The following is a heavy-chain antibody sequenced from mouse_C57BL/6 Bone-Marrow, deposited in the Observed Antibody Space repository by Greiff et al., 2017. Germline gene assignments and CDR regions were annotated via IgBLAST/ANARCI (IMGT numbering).Heavy chain of an antibody. D-gene: IGHD1-1*01. Sequence: EVQLVESGGGLVKPGGSLKLSCAASGFTFSDYGMHWVRQAPEKGLEWVAYISSGSSTIYYADTVKGRFTISRDNAKNTLFLQMTSLRSEDTAMYYCARLYYYGSRNWYFDVWGTGTTVTVSS. V-gene: IGHV5-17*01. J-gene: IGHJ1*03. CDR3: ARLYYYGSRNWYFDV. CDR2: ISSGSSTI. CDR1: GFTFSDYG.